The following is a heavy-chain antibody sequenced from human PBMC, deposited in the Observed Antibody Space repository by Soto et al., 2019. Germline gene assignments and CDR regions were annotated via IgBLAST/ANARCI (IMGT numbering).Heavy chain of an antibody. CDR2: IRSKAYGVTT. V-gene: IGHV3-49*03. J-gene: IGHJ6*02. CDR3: AKYTYTSRYSFFGMDA. D-gene: IGHD2-2*02. Sequence: GGSLRLSCSTSGFTFSDYAICWFRQAPGKGLEWVGVIRSKAYGVTTDYAASVKGRFVISRDDSESTAYLQMNSVTTEDTAVYFCAKYTYTSRYSFFGMDAWGHGTTVTVSS. CDR1: GFTFSDYA.